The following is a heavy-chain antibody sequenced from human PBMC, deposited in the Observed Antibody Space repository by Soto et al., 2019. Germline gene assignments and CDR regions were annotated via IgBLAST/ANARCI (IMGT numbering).Heavy chain of an antibody. CDR2: FNPILSMS. D-gene: IGHD3-10*01. CDR3: ARGFGSGYRAFDY. CDR1: GDTFNFYT. V-gene: IGHV1-69*02. Sequence: QVQLVQSGAEVKKPGSSVKVSCKASGDTFNFYTINWVRQAPGLGLEWMGRFNPILSMSNSALRFQGRVTLTADKSTGTAYLVRSGLRSDDTAVYYCARGFGSGYRAFDYWGQGVLFTVSP. J-gene: IGHJ4*02.